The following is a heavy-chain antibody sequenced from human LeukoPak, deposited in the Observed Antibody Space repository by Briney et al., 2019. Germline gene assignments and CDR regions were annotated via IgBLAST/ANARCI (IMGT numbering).Heavy chain of an antibody. CDR1: GGSISSSNYY. CDR3: ARQTPVYSGGWHFDY. D-gene: IGHD6-19*01. J-gene: IGHJ4*02. CDR2: VHYTGGT. Sequence: PSETLSLTCTVSGGSISSSNYYWGWIRQPPGKGLEWVGSVHYTGGTYYNPSLKSRVTMSVDTSKNQFSLKLSSVTAADTAGYYCARQTPVYSGGWHFDYWGQGALATVFS. V-gene: IGHV4-39*01.